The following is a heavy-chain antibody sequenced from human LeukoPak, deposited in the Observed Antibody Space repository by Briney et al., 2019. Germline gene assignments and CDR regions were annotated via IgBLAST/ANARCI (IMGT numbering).Heavy chain of an antibody. CDR1: GGTFSSYA. Sequence: SVKVSCKASGGTFSSYAISWARQAPGQGLEWMGGIIPIFGTANYAQKFQGRVTITTDESTSTAYMELSSLRSEDTAVYYCARGALRYYGDYLNWFDPWGQGTLVTVSS. J-gene: IGHJ5*02. V-gene: IGHV1-69*05. CDR3: ARGALRYYGDYLNWFDP. CDR2: IIPIFGTA. D-gene: IGHD4-17*01.